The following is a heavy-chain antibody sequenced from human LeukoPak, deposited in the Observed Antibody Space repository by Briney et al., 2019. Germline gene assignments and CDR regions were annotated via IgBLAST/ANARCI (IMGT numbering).Heavy chain of an antibody. Sequence: GGSLRLSCAASGFTFSSYSMNWVRQTPGKGLEWVSSISATSSYIYYADSARGQFTISRDNAKNSLYLQMNSLRAEDTAVYYCARDKTEQWLVLEAFDIWGQGTVVTVSS. CDR1: GFTFSSYS. CDR3: ARDKTEQWLVLEAFDI. D-gene: IGHD6-19*01. J-gene: IGHJ3*02. CDR2: ISATSSYI. V-gene: IGHV3-21*01.